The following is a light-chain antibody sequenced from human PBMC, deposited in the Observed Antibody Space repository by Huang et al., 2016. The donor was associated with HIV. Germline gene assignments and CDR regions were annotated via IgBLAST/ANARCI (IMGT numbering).Light chain of an antibody. CDR3: QQLHSYPIT. V-gene: IGKV1-9*01. CDR1: QDIANS. CDR2: AAT. J-gene: IGKJ5*01. Sequence: QLTQSPFSLSMSVGDRGIITCQAIQDIANSLAWYQHKPGRAPKLLSSAATTLQSGVPSRFSGGSAGTYFTLIVTNLQPDDFASYYCQQLHSYPITFGQGTRLDI.